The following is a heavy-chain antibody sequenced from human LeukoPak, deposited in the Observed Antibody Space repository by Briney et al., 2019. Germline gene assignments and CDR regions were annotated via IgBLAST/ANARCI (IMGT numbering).Heavy chain of an antibody. V-gene: IGHV4-34*01. J-gene: IGHJ4*02. D-gene: IGHD1-26*01. CDR3: ARGALKWELPPIRARKSYYFDY. Sequence: PSETLSLTCAVYGGSFSGYYWSWIRQPPGKGLEWIGEINHSGSTNYNPSLKSRVTISVDTSKNQFSLKLSSVTAADTAVYYCARGALKWELPPIRARKSYYFDYWGQGTLVTVSS. CDR1: GGSFSGYY. CDR2: INHSGST.